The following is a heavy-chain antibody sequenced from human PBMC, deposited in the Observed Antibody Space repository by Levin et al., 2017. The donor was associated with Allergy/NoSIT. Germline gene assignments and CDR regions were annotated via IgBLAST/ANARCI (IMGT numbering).Heavy chain of an antibody. CDR3: AAGVYSEKHYDYYYYGMDV. V-gene: IGHV3-48*03. J-gene: IGHJ6*02. CDR1: GFTFSSYE. D-gene: IGHD3-16*01. CDR2: ISSSGSTI. Sequence: GGSLRLSCAASGFTFSSYEMNWVRQAPGKGLEWVSYISSSGSTIYYADSVKGRFTISRDNAKNSLYLQMNSLRAEDTAVYYCAAGVYSEKHYDYYYYGMDVWGQGTTVTVSS.